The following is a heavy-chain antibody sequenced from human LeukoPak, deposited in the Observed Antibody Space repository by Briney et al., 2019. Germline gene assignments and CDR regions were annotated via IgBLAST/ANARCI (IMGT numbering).Heavy chain of an antibody. CDR1: GFTFSDSY. CDR2: ISGGGHDI. V-gene: IGHV3-11*06. J-gene: IGHJ4*02. CDR3: AKDPGAHYYGSGSYRRGSYFDY. Sequence: GGSLRLSCAASGFTFSDSYMTWVRQAPGKGVEWVAYISGGGHDINYSESAKGRLTISRDNSKNTLYLQMNSLRAEDTAVYYCAKDPGAHYYGSGSYRRGSYFDYWGQGTLVTVSS. D-gene: IGHD3-10*01.